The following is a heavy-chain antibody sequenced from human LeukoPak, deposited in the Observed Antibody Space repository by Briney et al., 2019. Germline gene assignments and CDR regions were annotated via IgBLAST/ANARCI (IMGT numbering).Heavy chain of an antibody. J-gene: IGHJ4*02. CDR2: IIPIFGTA. CDR3: ARDLGYYYDSSGYS. Sequence: SVKVSCKASGGTFSSYAISWVRQAPGQGLEWMGGIIPIFGTANYAQKFQGRVTITADESTSTAYMELSSLRSEDTAVYYCARDLGYYYDSSGYSWGQGTLVTVSS. D-gene: IGHD3-22*01. V-gene: IGHV1-69*13. CDR1: GGTFSSYA.